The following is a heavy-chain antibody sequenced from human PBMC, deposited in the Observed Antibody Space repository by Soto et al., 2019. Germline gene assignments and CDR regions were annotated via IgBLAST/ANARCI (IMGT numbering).Heavy chain of an antibody. CDR2: ISAYNANT. CDR1: GYTFTSYG. V-gene: IGHV1-18*01. D-gene: IGHD6-19*01. Sequence: QVQLVQSGAEVKKPGASVKVSCKASGYTFTSYGISWVRQAPGQGLEWMGWISAYNANTNYAQKLQGRVTMTTDTSTSTAYMELRSLRSVDTAVYYCAREKSPPSIAVVAGYYYGMDVWGQGTTVTVSS. J-gene: IGHJ6*02. CDR3: AREKSPPSIAVVAGYYYGMDV.